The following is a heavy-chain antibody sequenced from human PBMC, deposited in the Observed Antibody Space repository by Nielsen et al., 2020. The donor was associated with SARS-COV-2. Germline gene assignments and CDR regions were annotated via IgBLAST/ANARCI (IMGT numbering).Heavy chain of an antibody. CDR3: ARDLWFGELLFYGMDV. Sequence: ASVKVSCKVSGYTLTELSMHWVRQAPGKGLEWMGGFDPEDGETIYAQKFQGRVTITADESTSTAYMELSSLRSEDTAVYYCARDLWFGELLFYGMDVWGQGTTVTVSS. CDR2: FDPEDGET. V-gene: IGHV1-24*01. CDR1: GYTLTELS. J-gene: IGHJ6*02. D-gene: IGHD3-10*01.